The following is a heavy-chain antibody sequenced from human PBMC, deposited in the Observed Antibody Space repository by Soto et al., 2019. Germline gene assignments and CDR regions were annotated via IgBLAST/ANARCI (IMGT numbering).Heavy chain of an antibody. V-gene: IGHV3-23*01. J-gene: IGHJ4*02. CDR3: AKDEGKQWLVLGYYFDY. D-gene: IGHD6-19*01. CDR2: ISGSGGST. Sequence: PGGSLRLSCAASGFTFSSYAMSWVRQAPGKGLEWVSAISGSGGSTYYADSVKGRFTISRDNSKNTLYLQMNSLRAEDTAVYYCAKDEGKQWLVLGYYFDYWGQGTLVTVSS. CDR1: GFTFSSYA.